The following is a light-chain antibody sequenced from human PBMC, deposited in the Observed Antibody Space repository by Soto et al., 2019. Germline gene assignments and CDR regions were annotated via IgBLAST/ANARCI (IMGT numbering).Light chain of an antibody. CDR2: GAS. J-gene: IGKJ2*01. V-gene: IGKV3-15*01. Sequence: EIVMTQSPATLSVSPGERATLSCRASQSISSNLAWYQQKPGQGPRLLIYGASTRATGIPARFSGSGSGTRFTLTISSLHSEDFAVYYCQQYNNWPLLYTFGQGTKLEIK. CDR3: QQYNNWPLLYT. CDR1: QSISSN.